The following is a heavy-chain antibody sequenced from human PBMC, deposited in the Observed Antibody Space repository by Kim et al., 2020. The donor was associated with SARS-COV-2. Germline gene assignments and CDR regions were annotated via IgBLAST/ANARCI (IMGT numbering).Heavy chain of an antibody. V-gene: IGHV4-31*02. D-gene: IGHD3-10*01. Sequence: YNPSLKSRVTISVDTSKNQFSLKLSSVTAADTAVYYGARHGVTMVQGVDYWGQGTLVTVSS. J-gene: IGHJ4*02. CDR3: ARHGVTMVQGVDY.